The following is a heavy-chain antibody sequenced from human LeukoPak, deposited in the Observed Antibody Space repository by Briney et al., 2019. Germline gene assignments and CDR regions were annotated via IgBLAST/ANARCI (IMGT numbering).Heavy chain of an antibody. Sequence: SETLSLTCTVSGGSISSSSCYWCGILQPPGKGLEWIGSIYYSGSTYYNPSLKSRVSISVDTSENNFSPKLNSVTAADTAVYYCARIYSSSWFLNWFDPWGQGTLVTVSS. D-gene: IGHD6-13*01. V-gene: IGHV4-39*02. CDR2: IYYSGST. J-gene: IGHJ5*02. CDR3: ARIYSSSWFLNWFDP. CDR1: GGSISSSSCY.